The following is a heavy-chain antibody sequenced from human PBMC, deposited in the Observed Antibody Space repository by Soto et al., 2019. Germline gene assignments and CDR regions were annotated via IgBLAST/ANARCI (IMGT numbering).Heavy chain of an antibody. Sequence: ASVKVSCKASGYTFTSYYMHWVRQAPGQGLEWMGIINPSGGSTSYAQKFQGRVTMTRDTSTSTVYMELSSLGSEDTAVYYCARGTGVYHYYYGMDVWGQGTTVTVSS. J-gene: IGHJ6*02. CDR3: ARGTGVYHYYYGMDV. V-gene: IGHV1-46*01. D-gene: IGHD1-1*01. CDR2: INPSGGST. CDR1: GYTFTSYY.